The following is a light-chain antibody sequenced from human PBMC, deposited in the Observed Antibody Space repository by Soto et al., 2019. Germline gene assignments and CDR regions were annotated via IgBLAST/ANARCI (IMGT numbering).Light chain of an antibody. Sequence: DIQMTQSPSSLSASVGDRVTITWRASQGIRDALGWYQQKPGKAPKRLIYAASSLQSWGPSRFSGSGSGTEFTRTISSLQPEDFATYECLRHNSYPQTFGQGTNVEIK. CDR1: QGIRDA. V-gene: IGKV1-17*01. CDR2: AAS. CDR3: LRHNSYPQT. J-gene: IGKJ1*01.